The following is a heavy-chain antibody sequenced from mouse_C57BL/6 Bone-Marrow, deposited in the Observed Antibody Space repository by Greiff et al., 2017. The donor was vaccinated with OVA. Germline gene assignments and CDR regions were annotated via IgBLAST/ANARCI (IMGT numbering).Heavy chain of an antibody. Sequence: VKLMESGAELAKPGASVKLSCKASGYTFTSYWMHWVKQRPGQGLEWIGYINPSSGYTTYNQKFKDKATLTADKSSSTASMQLSSLTSEYSAVYYFARSPSYYRHYVAYWGQVTLVTVSA. D-gene: IGHD2-10*01. CDR1: GYTFTSYW. J-gene: IGHJ3*01. CDR2: INPSSGYT. CDR3: ARSPSYYRHYVAY. V-gene: IGHV1-7*01.